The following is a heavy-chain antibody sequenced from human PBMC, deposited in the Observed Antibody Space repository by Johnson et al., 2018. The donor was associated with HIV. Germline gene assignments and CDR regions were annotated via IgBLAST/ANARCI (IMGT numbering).Heavy chain of an antibody. D-gene: IGHD2-15*01. CDR3: ARTSCSGARCLGYDPFDV. V-gene: IGHV3-30*02. CDR1: GFTFSSYG. Sequence: QMQLVESGGGLVKPGGSLRLSCAASGFTFSSYGMHWVRQAPGKGLEWVAFIRYDGSNKYYADSVKGRFTISRDNSKNTLYLQMNSLRAEDTAVYYCARTSCSGARCLGYDPFDVWGQGAMVTVSS. CDR2: IRYDGSNK. J-gene: IGHJ3*01.